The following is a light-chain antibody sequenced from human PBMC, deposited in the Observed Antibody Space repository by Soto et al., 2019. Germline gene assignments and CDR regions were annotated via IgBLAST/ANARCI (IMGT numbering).Light chain of an antibody. CDR1: QSVSSSY. CDR2: GAS. Sequence: EIVLTQSPGTLSLSPGERATLSCRASQSVSSSYLAWYQQKPGQAPRLLIYGASSRATGIPDRFSGSGSGTDFTLTISRLEPEDFAVYYCQQYGSAPVTFFQGTKLEIK. J-gene: IGKJ2*01. CDR3: QQYGSAPVT. V-gene: IGKV3-20*01.